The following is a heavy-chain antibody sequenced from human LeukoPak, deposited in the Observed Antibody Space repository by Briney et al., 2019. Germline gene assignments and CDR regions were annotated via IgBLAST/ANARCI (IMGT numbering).Heavy chain of an antibody. J-gene: IGHJ4*02. CDR3: ARHADSGFGQLAFDY. V-gene: IGHV4-39*01. CDR1: GGSISSYY. D-gene: IGHD3-10*01. CDR2: IYYSRST. Sequence: PSETLSLTCTVSGGSISSYYWSWIRQPPGKGLEWIGSIYYSRSTYYNPSLKSRVTISVDTSKSQFSLKLSSVTAADTAVYYCARHADSGFGQLAFDYWGQGTLVTVSS.